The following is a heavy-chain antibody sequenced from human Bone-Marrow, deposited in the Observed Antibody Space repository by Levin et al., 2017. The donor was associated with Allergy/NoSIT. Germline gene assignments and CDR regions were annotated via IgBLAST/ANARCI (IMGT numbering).Heavy chain of an antibody. V-gene: IGHV1-69*13. J-gene: IGHJ4*02. CDR3: ARRYYYDSSGYSFVY. CDR2: IIPIFGTA. Sequence: EASVKVSCKASGGTFSSYAISWVRQAPGQGLEWMGGIIPIFGTANYAQKFQGRVTITADESTSTAYMELSSLRSEDTAVYYCARRYYYDSSGYSFVYWGQGTLVTVSS. CDR1: GGTFSSYA. D-gene: IGHD3-22*01.